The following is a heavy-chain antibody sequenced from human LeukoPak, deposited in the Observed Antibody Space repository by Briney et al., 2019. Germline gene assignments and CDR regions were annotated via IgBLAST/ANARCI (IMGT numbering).Heavy chain of an antibody. J-gene: IGHJ2*01. V-gene: IGHV5-51*01. CDR1: GYSFTSYW. Sequence: GESLEISCKGSGYSFTSYWIGWVREMPGTGLEWMGIIYPGDSDTRYSPSFQGQVTISADKSISTAYLQWSSLKASDTAMYYCARVYCSSTSCHYWYFDPWGRGTLVTVSS. CDR2: IYPGDSDT. D-gene: IGHD2-2*01. CDR3: ARVYCSSTSCHYWYFDP.